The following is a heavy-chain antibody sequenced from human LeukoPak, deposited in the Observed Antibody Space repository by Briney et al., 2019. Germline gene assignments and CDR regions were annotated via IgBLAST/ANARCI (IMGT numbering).Heavy chain of an antibody. V-gene: IGHV3-23*01. J-gene: IGHJ4*02. D-gene: IGHD7-27*01. CDR1: GFTFSNYG. CDR3: AKPLSGGTPGY. CDR2: ISASGGDT. Sequence: GGSLRLSCVASGFTFSNYGMSWVRHAPGKGLEWVSGISASGGDTYYADAVMGRFTISKDYSKSTLYLQMNSLRDEDTAVYYCAKPLSGGTPGYWGQGTLVTVSS.